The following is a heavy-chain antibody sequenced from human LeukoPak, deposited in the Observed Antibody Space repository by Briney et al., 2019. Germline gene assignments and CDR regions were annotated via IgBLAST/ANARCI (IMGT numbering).Heavy chain of an antibody. Sequence: GGSLRLSCAASGFTFSSYAMHWVRQAPGKGLEWVAVISCDGSDKYYADSMKGRFTISRDNSKKTLYLQMNSLRAEDTALYYCASAPGIAAAGIGAFDIWGQGTMVIVSS. CDR3: ASAPGIAAAGIGAFDI. CDR2: ISCDGSDK. D-gene: IGHD6-13*01. V-gene: IGHV3-30*04. J-gene: IGHJ3*02. CDR1: GFTFSSYA.